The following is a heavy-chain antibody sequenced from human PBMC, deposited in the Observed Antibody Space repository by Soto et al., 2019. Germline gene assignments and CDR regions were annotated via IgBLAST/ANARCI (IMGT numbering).Heavy chain of an antibody. CDR2: ISYDGSNK. CDR1: GFTFSSYA. J-gene: IGHJ4*02. V-gene: IGHV3-30-3*01. Sequence: QVQLVESGGGVVQPGRSLRLSCAASGFTFSSYAMHWVRQAPGKGLEWVAVISYDGSNKYYADSVKGRFTISRDNSKNTLYLQMNSLRADDTAVYYCVLRWEDYWGQGTLVTVSS. CDR3: VLRWEDY. D-gene: IGHD4-17*01.